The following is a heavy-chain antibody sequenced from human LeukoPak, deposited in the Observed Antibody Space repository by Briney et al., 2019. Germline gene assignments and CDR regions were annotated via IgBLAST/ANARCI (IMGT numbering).Heavy chain of an antibody. J-gene: IGHJ4*02. CDR3: ARQDMATYY. CDR2: ISSSGSTI. CDR1: RFTFSSYE. V-gene: IGHV3-48*03. Sequence: GGSLRLSCAASRFTFSSYEMNWVRQAPGKGLEWVSYISSSGSTIYHADSVEGRFTISRDNAKNSLYLQMNSLRAEDTAVYYCARQDMATYYWGQGTLVTVSS. D-gene: IGHD5-24*01.